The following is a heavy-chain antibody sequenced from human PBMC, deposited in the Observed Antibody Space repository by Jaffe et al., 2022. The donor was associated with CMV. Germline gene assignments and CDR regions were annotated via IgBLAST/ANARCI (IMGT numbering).Heavy chain of an antibody. CDR1: GGSISSSSYY. J-gene: IGHJ5*02. Sequence: QLQLQESGPGLVKPSETLSLTCTVSGGSISSSSYYWGWIRQPPGKGLEWIGSIYYSGSTYYNPSLKSRVTISVDTSKNQFSLKLSSVTAADTAVYYCARQDARDENWFDPWGQGTLVTVSS. V-gene: IGHV4-39*01. CDR3: ARQDARDENWFDP. CDR2: IYYSGST.